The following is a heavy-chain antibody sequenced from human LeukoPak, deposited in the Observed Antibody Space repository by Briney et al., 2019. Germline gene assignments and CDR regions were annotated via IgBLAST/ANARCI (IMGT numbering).Heavy chain of an antibody. CDR2: FDPEDGET. CDR3: ATDLYAGYGDPGNYYGMDV. Sequence: GASVKVSCKVSGYTLTELSMHWVRQAPGKGLEWMGGFDPEDGETIYAQKFQGRVTMTEDTSTDTAYMELSSLRSEDTAVYYCATDLYAGYGDPGNYYGMDVWGQGTTVTVSS. CDR1: GYTLTELS. V-gene: IGHV1-24*01. J-gene: IGHJ6*02. D-gene: IGHD4-17*01.